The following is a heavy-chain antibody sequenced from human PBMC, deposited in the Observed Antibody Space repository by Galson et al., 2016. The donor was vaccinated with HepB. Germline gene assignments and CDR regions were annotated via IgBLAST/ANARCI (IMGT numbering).Heavy chain of an antibody. CDR3: ARRADHWYFDL. D-gene: IGHD6-13*01. CDR2: IKQDGSDK. V-gene: IGHV3-7*01. Sequence: SLRLSCAASGFTFSSYWMNWVRQAPGKGLEWAANIKQDGSDKYYVASVEGRFTISRDNPKNSLHLQMNGLRAEDTAVYYCARRADHWYFDLWGRGTLVTVSS. CDR1: GFTFSSYW. J-gene: IGHJ2*01.